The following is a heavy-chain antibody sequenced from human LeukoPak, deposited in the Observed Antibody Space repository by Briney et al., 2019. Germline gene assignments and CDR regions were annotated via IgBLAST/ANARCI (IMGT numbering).Heavy chain of an antibody. V-gene: IGHV3-74*01. CDR2: INSDGSST. Sequence: GGSLRLSCAASGFTFNSYWMHWVRQAPGKGLVWVSRINSDGSSTTYTDSVKGRFTISRDNAKNTLYLQMNSLSAEDMAVYYCAKNVVPGAKDYWGQGTLVTVSS. CDR1: GFTFNSYW. D-gene: IGHD2-2*01. CDR3: AKNVVPGAKDY. J-gene: IGHJ4*02.